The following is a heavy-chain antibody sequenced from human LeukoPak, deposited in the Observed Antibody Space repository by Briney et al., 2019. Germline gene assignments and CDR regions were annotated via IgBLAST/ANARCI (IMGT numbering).Heavy chain of an antibody. CDR2: ISSNGGTK. Sequence: PGGSLRLSCSASGFTFSTYAMHRVRQAPGKGLEFVSSISSNGGTKYYADSMKGRFTISRDNSKNTLYLQMSSLRAEDTAVYYCMKGSESYCDSKSDYWGQGTLVTVSS. CDR1: GFTFSTYA. V-gene: IGHV3-64D*09. J-gene: IGHJ4*02. D-gene: IGHD3-22*01. CDR3: MKGSESYCDSKSDY.